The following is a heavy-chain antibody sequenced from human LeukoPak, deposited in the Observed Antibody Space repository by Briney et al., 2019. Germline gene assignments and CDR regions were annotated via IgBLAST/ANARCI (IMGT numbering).Heavy chain of an antibody. D-gene: IGHD3-9*01. V-gene: IGHV3-23*01. J-gene: IGHJ4*01. CDR2: ISGRDSNT. CDR1: GFTFSTFG. Sequence: GVSLRLSCAASGFTFSTFGMSWVRQAPGKGLEWVSLISGRDSNTYYADSVKGRFTISRDNSKNMLYPQMNSLRAEDTAVYYCAKDLWTVRDWFECLDYWGQGTLVTGPS. CDR3: AKDLWTVRDWFECLDY.